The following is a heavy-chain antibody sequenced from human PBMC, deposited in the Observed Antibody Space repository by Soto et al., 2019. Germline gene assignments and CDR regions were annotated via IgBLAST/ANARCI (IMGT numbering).Heavy chain of an antibody. Sequence: EVQLVESGGGLVQPGGSLRLSCAASGFTFSSYWMSWVRQAPGKGLEWVANIKQDGSEKYYVDSVKGRFTISRDNAKNSLYLQMNSLRAEDTAVYYCARHCSGGSCHSGGWWYFDYWGQGTLVTVSS. V-gene: IGHV3-7*01. CDR2: IKQDGSEK. D-gene: IGHD2-15*01. J-gene: IGHJ4*02. CDR1: GFTFSSYW. CDR3: ARHCSGGSCHSGGWWYFDY.